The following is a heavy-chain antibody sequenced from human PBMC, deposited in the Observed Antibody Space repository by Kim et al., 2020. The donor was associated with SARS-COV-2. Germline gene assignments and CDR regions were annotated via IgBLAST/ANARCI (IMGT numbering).Heavy chain of an antibody. CDR3: ALTYYDILTGSDAFDF. V-gene: IGHV4-31*01. CDR1: GGSISSGGYY. D-gene: IGHD3-9*01. Sequence: SETLSLTCTVSGGSISSGGYYWSWIRQHPGKGLEWIGYIYYSGSTYYNPSLKSQVTISVDTSKNQFSLKLSSVTAADTAVYYCALTYYDILTGSDAFDFWGEGTMVTVSS. J-gene: IGHJ3*01. CDR2: IYYSGST.